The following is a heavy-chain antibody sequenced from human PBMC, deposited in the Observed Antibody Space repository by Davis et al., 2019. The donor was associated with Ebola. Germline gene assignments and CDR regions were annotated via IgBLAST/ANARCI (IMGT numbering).Heavy chain of an antibody. Sequence: GGSLRLSCAASGFTFSTYSMSWVRQAPGKGLEWVSAISGSGGSTYYADSVKGRFTISRDNSKNTLYLQMNSLRAEDTAVYYCARHDYGDSHFDYWGQGTLVTVSS. CDR2: ISGSGGST. CDR3: ARHDYGDSHFDY. D-gene: IGHD4-17*01. V-gene: IGHV3-23*01. J-gene: IGHJ4*02. CDR1: GFTFSTYS.